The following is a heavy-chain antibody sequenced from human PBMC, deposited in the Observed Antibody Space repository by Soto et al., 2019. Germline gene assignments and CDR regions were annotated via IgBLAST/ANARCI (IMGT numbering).Heavy chain of an antibody. CDR3: ARSGDNFNVLDY. D-gene: IGHD1-1*01. CDR1: GFTFSDYY. Sequence: GGSLRLSCAASGFTFSDYYISRVRQAPGRGLEWISYSSNSGTFARYATSVKGRFSISRDNANNSLYLEMNSLRVEDTAVYYCARSGDNFNVLDYWGQGTPVAVSS. J-gene: IGHJ4*02. V-gene: IGHV3-11*06. CDR2: SSNSGTFA.